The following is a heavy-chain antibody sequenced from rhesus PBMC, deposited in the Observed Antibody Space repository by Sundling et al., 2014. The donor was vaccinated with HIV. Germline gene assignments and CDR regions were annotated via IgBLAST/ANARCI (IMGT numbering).Heavy chain of an antibody. CDR3: ASQGLTITAADHFDS. J-gene: IGHJ4*01. CDR2: VYGSGGST. CDR1: GGSINSSNW. Sequence: QVQLQESGPAVVKPSETLSLTCAVSGGSINSSNWWSWIRQSPGKGLEWVGSVYGSGGSTEYNPSLKSRVTISKDTSKNQFSLKLSSVTAADTAVYYCASQGLTITAADHFDSWGQGVLVTVSS. V-gene: IGHV4-93*01. D-gene: IGHD6-25*01.